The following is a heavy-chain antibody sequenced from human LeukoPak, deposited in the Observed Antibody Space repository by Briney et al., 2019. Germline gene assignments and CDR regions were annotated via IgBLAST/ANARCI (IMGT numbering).Heavy chain of an antibody. J-gene: IGHJ4*02. CDR1: GFTFSSYW. CDR3: AGGTGWIFDH. V-gene: IGHV3-7*02. D-gene: IGHD6-19*01. CDR2: IKKDGSQT. Sequence: GGSLRLSCAASGFTFSSYWMIWVRQAPGKGLEWVANIKKDGSQTYYVDSVKGRFTITRDNAKNLLYLQMNSLRAEDTAVYFCAGGTGWIFDHWGQGTLVTVSS.